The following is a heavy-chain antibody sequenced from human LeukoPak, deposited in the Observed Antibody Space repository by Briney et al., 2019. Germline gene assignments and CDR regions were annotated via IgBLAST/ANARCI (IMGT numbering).Heavy chain of an antibody. D-gene: IGHD3-10*01. CDR1: GGSISSGGYP. V-gene: IGHV4-30-2*01. CDR2: IYHSGST. J-gene: IGHJ5*02. CDR3: ARESSASGRYPSYWFDP. Sequence: SQTLSLTCAVSGGSISSGGYPWSWIRQPPGKGLEWIGYIYHSGSTYYNPSLKSRVTISVDRSKNQFSLKLSSATAADTAVYYCARESSASGRYPSYWFDPWGQGTLVTVSS.